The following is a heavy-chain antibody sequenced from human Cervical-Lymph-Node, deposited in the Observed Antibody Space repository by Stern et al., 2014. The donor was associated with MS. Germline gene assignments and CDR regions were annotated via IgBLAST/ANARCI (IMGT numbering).Heavy chain of an antibody. Sequence: QVQLVQSGGEVMKPGASVKVSCKASGYAFDSYGISWVRQAPGQGLEWMGWISVYKGNTNYAPKSQGRVSLTADTSTSTADLELRSLRSDDTAVYYCAREALLRYCSDAGCSYDYYAADVWGQGTTVIVSS. D-gene: IGHD6-19*01. V-gene: IGHV1-18*01. J-gene: IGHJ6*02. CDR2: ISVYKGNT. CDR3: AREALLRYCSDAGCSYDYYAADV. CDR1: GYAFDSYG.